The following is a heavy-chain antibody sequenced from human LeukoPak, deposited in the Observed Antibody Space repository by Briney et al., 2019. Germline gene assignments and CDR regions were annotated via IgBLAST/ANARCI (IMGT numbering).Heavy chain of an antibody. CDR2: FDPEDGET. V-gene: IGHV1-24*01. CDR1: GYTLPELS. CDR3: ATAIDRHCSGGSCYISPFDY. J-gene: IGHJ4*02. D-gene: IGHD2-15*01. Sequence: ASVKVSCQVSGYTLPELSIHWVGPAPGKGLEWMGGFDPEDGETIYAQEFQGRVTMTEDTSKDTAYMELSSLRSEDTAVYYCATAIDRHCSGGSCYISPFDYWGQGTLVTVSS.